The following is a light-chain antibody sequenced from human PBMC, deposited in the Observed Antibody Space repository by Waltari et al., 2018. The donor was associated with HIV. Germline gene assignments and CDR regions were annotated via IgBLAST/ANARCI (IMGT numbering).Light chain of an antibody. CDR2: EVT. V-gene: IGLV2-23*02. CDR1: NSHVGYYNL. J-gene: IGLJ3*02. CDR3: CSYAGSDTLV. Sequence: QSALTQPASVSGSPGQSITNSCTGTNSHVGYYNLVSWYRQHPDKAPKLLICEVTRRPSGGSDRFSGSESGNTASLTISGLQAEDEADYYCCSYAGSDTLVFGGGTKLTVL.